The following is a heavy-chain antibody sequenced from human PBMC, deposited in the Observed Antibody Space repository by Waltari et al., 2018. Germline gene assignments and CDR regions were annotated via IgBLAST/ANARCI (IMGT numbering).Heavy chain of an antibody. V-gene: IGHV7-4-1*02. CDR1: GYTFINYG. CDR2: INTNTGKP. CDR3: ARGDIVIVPAADNWFDP. Sequence: QVQLVQSGSEMKKPGASVKVSCKASGYTFINYGVNWVGQAPGQGLEWMGWINTNTGKPTYAQGFTGRFVFSSDTSVNTAYLQISNLKTEDTAVYYCARGDIVIVPAADNWFDPWGQGTLVTVSS. D-gene: IGHD2-15*01. J-gene: IGHJ5*02.